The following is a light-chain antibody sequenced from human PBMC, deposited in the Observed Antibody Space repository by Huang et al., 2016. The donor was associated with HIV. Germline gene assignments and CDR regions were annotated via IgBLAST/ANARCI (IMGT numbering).Light chain of an antibody. J-gene: IGKJ1*01. CDR3: QQYDNSPGT. V-gene: IGKV3D-20*01. CDR2: EAS. Sequence: ENVLTQSPAYMSLPPGERPTLSCGASQRVRSNFLPWYQQKPGLAPRLLIYEASSRPSGSPDRVSGSGSGTDFTLTITGLEPEDFAVYYCQQYDNSPGTFGQGTRVEFK. CDR1: QRVRSNF.